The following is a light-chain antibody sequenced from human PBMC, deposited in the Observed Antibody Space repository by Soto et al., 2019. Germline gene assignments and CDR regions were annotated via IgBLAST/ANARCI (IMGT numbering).Light chain of an antibody. J-gene: IGKJ4*01. Sequence: DIQMTQSPSSVSASVGDRVTITCRASENINNWLDWYQQTPGKAPKLLIYETSTLQSGVPPRFSGSRSGADFTLTISSLQPEDCATYYCQQASSYPLTFGGGTRVE. CDR1: ENINNW. V-gene: IGKV1-12*01. CDR2: ETS. CDR3: QQASSYPLT.